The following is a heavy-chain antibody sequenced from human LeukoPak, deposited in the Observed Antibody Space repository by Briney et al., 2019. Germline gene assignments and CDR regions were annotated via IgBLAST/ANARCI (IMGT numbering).Heavy chain of an antibody. CDR3: VRDYDGSYSTLDY. Sequence: GGSLRLSCAASGFTLNAYSMTWVRQAPGKGVEWVSSVSGSGDRTYYADSMKGRFTISRDNSMNTLHLQMNSLRAEDTALYYCVRDYDGSYSTLDYWGQGTLVTVSS. CDR1: GFTLNAYS. V-gene: IGHV3-23*01. J-gene: IGHJ4*02. CDR2: VSGSGDRT. D-gene: IGHD3-22*01.